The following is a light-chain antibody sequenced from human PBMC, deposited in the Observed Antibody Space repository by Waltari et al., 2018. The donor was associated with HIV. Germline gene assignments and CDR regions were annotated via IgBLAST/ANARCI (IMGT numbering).Light chain of an antibody. J-gene: IGLJ2*01. V-gene: IGLV3-21*02. CDR1: NIGNKN. Sequence: SYVLTQPPSVSVAPGQTATITCGGNNIGNKNVQWYQQKPGQAPVLVVYDDSDRPSGIPERFSGSNSGNTATLTISRVEVGDEADYYCQVWDGSSDHPKVVLGGVTKLTVL. CDR2: DDS. CDR3: QVWDGSSDHPKVV.